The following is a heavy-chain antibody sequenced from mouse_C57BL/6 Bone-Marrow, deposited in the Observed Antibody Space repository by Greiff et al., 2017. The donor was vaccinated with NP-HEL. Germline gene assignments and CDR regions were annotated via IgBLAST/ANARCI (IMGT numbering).Heavy chain of an antibody. CDR3: ARQRPHWDYDV. CDR2: IYPGDGDT. V-gene: IGHV1-80*01. CDR1: GYAFSSYW. Sequence: QVQLQQSGAELVKPGASVKISCKASGYAFSSYWMNWVKQRPGKGLEWIGQIYPGDGDTNYNGKVKGKATLTADKSSSTAYMQLSSLTSEDSAVYFCARQRPHWDYDVWGTGTTVTVSS. J-gene: IGHJ1*03.